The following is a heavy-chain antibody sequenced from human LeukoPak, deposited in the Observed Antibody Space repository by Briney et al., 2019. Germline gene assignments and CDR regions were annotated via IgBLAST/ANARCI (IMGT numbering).Heavy chain of an antibody. CDR1: GFIFSNYR. V-gene: IGHV3-48*04. Sequence: PGGSLGLSCAASGFIFSNYRMSWVRQAPGRGLEWVSSITNTSGKKYYADSVKGRFTISRDNAKNSAFLQMNTLRAADTARYYTVRDWGYWGEGTLVTVSS. CDR3: VRDWGY. D-gene: IGHD3-22*01. CDR2: ITNTSGKK. J-gene: IGHJ4*02.